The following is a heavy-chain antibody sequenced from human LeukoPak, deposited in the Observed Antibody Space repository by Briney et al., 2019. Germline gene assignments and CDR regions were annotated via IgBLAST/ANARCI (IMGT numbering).Heavy chain of an antibody. CDR1: GYSITNGYY. CDR3: ARHRGRYPFDY. CDR2: INHSGST. J-gene: IGHJ4*02. D-gene: IGHD2-2*01. V-gene: IGHV4-34*01. Sequence: SETLSLTCSVSGYSITNGYYWSWIRRPPGKGLEWIGEINHSGSTNYNPSLKSRVTISVDTSKNQFSLKLSSVTAADTAVYYCARHRGRYPFDYWGQGTLVTVSS.